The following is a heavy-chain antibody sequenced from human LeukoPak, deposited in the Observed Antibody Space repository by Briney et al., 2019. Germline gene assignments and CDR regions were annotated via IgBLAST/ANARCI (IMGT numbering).Heavy chain of an antibody. J-gene: IGHJ5*02. CDR2: INSDGSST. Sequence: GGSLRLSCAVSGFTFSSYWMHWVRQAPGKGLVWVSGINSDGSSTTYADSVKGRFTVPRDNAKNTLYLQMNSLRAEDTAVYYCARRDGYNLNRFDPRGQGTQVTVSS. CDR1: GFTFSSYW. V-gene: IGHV3-74*01. CDR3: ARRDGYNLNRFDP. D-gene: IGHD5-24*01.